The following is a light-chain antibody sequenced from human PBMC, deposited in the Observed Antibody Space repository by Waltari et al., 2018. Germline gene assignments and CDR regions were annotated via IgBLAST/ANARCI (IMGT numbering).Light chain of an antibody. V-gene: IGKV3-15*01. J-gene: IGKJ2*01. CDR2: GAS. CDR3: QQYNNWPGT. Sequence: DIVMTQSPATLSVSPGKRATLSCRASQSVNNNIAWYQQKPGQAPRLLIYGASTRATGIPARFSGSGSGTEFTLTISSLQSGDFTVYYCQQYNNWPGTFGQGTKLEIK. CDR1: QSVNNN.